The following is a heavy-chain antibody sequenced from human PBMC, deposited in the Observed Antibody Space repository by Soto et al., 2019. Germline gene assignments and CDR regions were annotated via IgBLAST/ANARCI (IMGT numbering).Heavy chain of an antibody. Sequence: QVQLVESGGGVVQPGRSLRLSCAASGFSFNTYGMHWVRQAPGKGLEWVALISYDGTNYYYADSVKGRFTITRDNSKSTLYLQMNSLRAEDTAVFYCARMLSGHPPYYYSYAMNVWGQGTTVTVSS. CDR1: GFSFNTYG. D-gene: IGHD3-10*02. J-gene: IGHJ6*02. CDR2: ISYDGTNY. CDR3: ARMLSGHPPYYYSYAMNV. V-gene: IGHV3-30*03.